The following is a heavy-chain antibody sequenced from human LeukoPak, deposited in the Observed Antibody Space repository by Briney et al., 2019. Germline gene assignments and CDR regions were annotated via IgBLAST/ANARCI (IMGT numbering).Heavy chain of an antibody. J-gene: IGHJ4*02. V-gene: IGHV4-39*01. Sequence: SETLSLTCTVSGGSISSSSYYWGWIRQPPGKGLEWIGSIYYSGSTYYNPSLKSRVTISVDTSKNQFSLKLSSVTAADTAVYYCARRRDLYSGSYYPFDYWGQGTLVTVSS. CDR3: ARRRDLYSGSYYPFDY. CDR2: IYYSGST. D-gene: IGHD1-26*01. CDR1: GGSISSSSYY.